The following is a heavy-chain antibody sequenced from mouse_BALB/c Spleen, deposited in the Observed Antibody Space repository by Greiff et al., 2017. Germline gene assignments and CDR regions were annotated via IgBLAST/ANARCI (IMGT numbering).Heavy chain of an antibody. D-gene: IGHD4-1*01. Sequence: QVQLKESGPGLVQPSQCLSITCTASGFSLTSYGVHWVRQSPGKGLEWLGVIWSGGSTDYNAAFISRLSISKDNSKIQVFFKMNRLQADDTAIYYCATPLGRGFAYWGLGTLVTVSA. CDR2: IWSGGST. CDR3: ATPLGRGFAY. J-gene: IGHJ3*01. V-gene: IGHV2-4-1*01. CDR1: GFSLTSYG.